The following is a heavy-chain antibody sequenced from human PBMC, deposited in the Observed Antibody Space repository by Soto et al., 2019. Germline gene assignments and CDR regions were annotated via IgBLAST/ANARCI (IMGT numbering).Heavy chain of an antibody. CDR3: ARKGWPDVFDI. CDR1: GGSISSGDYY. Sequence: QVQLQESGPGLVKPSQTLSLTCTVSGGSISSGDYYWSWIRQPPGKGLEWIGYIYYSGSTYYKSSLTSRVIISIDTSKNQFSLKLSSVTAADTAVYYCARKGWPDVFDIWGQGAMVTVSS. J-gene: IGHJ3*02. V-gene: IGHV4-30-4*01. CDR2: IYYSGST.